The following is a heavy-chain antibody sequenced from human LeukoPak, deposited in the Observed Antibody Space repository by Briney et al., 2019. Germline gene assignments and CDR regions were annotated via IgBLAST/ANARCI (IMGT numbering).Heavy chain of an antibody. CDR2: ISGSGGST. V-gene: IGHV3-23*01. CDR3: AKDCDGCMMTFDN. J-gene: IGHJ4*02. CDR1: GGSISSSK. D-gene: IGHD2-8*01. Sequence: ETLSLTCAVSGGSISSSKWWSWVRQAPGKGLEWVSAISGSGGSTYYADSVKGRFTISRDNSKNTLYLQMNSLRAEDTAVYYCAKDCDGCMMTFDNWGQGTLVTVSS.